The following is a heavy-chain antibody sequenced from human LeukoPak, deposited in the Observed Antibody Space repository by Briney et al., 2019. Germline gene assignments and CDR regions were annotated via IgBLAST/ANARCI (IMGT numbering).Heavy chain of an antibody. D-gene: IGHD5-18*01. J-gene: IGHJ3*01. CDR2: ISGSGDSS. Sequence: GGTLRLSCAASGFTFSSYDMSWVRQAPGKGLEWVSAISGSGDSSYYADSVKGRFTISRDNARKSLFLQMNSLRAEDTAVYYCASETTRGYSYGSPTDGFDLWGQGTMVTVSS. CDR3: ASETTRGYSYGSPTDGFDL. V-gene: IGHV3-23*01. CDR1: GFTFSSYD.